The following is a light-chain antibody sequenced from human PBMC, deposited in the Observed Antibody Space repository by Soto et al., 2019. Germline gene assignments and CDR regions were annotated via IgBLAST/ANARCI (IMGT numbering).Light chain of an antibody. J-gene: IGKJ1*01. CDR1: QSVSSY. V-gene: IGKV3-11*01. Sequence: EIVLTQSPATLSLSPGERATLSCRASQSVSSYLAWYKQKPGQAPRLLIYDASNRATGIPARFSGSGSGTDCTLTISSLEPEDFAVYYCQQRSNWPPWTFGQGTKVEIK. CDR3: QQRSNWPPWT. CDR2: DAS.